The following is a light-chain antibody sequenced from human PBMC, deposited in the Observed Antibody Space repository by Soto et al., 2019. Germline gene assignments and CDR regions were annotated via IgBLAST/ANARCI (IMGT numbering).Light chain of an antibody. J-gene: IGKJ1*01. Sequence: DIQMTQSPSSLSASVGDRVTITCRASQSISSYLNWYQQKPGKAPKLLIYAASSLQSGVPSRFSGSGSGTDFTLTISSLQPEDIATYYCQQYDNLPPTWTFGQGTKV. CDR1: QSISSY. V-gene: IGKV1-39*01. CDR2: AAS. CDR3: QQYDNLPPTWT.